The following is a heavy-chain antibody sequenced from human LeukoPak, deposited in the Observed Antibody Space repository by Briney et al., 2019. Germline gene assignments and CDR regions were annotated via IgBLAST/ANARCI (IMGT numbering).Heavy chain of an antibody. CDR2: IYYSGST. D-gene: IGHD4-17*01. J-gene: IGHJ4*02. CDR3: ASESLYGDYALDY. CDR1: GGSISSGDYY. Sequence: SQTLSLTRTVSGGSISSGDYYWSWIRQPPGKGLEWIGYIYYSGSTYYNPSLKSRVTISVDTSKNQFSLKLSSVTAADTAVYYCASESLYGDYALDYWGQGTLVTVSS. V-gene: IGHV4-30-4*01.